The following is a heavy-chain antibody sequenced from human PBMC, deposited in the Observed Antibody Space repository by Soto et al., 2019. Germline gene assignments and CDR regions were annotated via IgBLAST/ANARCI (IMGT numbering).Heavy chain of an antibody. CDR1: GGSFSGYY. Sequence: SETLSLTCAVYGGSFSGYYWSWIRQPPGKGLEWIGEINHSGSTNYNPSLKSRVTISVDTSKNQFSLKLSSVTAADTAVYYCARGIVGQQLVPSDYWGQGTLVTVSS. V-gene: IGHV4-34*01. CDR3: ARGIVGQQLVPSDY. J-gene: IGHJ4*02. CDR2: INHSGST. D-gene: IGHD6-13*01.